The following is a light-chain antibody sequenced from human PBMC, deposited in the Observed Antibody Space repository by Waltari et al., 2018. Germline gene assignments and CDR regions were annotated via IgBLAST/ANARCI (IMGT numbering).Light chain of an antibody. J-gene: IGKJ3*01. Sequence: EIVLTQSPATLSLSPGDRATLSCRASQSVSSFLAWYQQTPGQAPRLLIYDASTRATGVPGRFSGSGSGTDFTLTITSLQPEDFAVYYCQEPGRTFGPGTKVDIK. CDR1: QSVSSF. V-gene: IGKV3-11*01. CDR2: DAS. CDR3: QEPGRT.